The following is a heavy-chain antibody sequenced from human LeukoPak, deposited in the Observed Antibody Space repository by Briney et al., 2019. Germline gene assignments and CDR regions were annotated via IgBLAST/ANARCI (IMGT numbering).Heavy chain of an antibody. V-gene: IGHV3-23*01. J-gene: IGHJ4*02. CDR2: ISNSGGST. CDR1: GFTFSSYA. Sequence: PGGSLRLSCEASGFTFSSYAIRWVRQAPGKGLEWVSSISNSGGSTYYADSVKGRFTISRDNSKNTLYLQMNSLRAEDTAVYYCAKGGFDSWGQGTLVTVSS. CDR3: AKGGFDS.